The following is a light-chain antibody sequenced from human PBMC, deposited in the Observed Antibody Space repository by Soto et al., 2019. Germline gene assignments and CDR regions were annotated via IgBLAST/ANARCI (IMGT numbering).Light chain of an antibody. J-gene: IGLJ1*01. CDR1: SSDVGGYNY. V-gene: IGLV2-14*03. Sequence: QSALTQPASVSGSPGQSITISCTGTSSDVGGYNYVSWYQHHPGKAPKLIIYDVSNRPSGVSIRFSGSKSDNTACLTISGLQPEDEADYHCSSYTTSNTRQIVFGTGTKLTVL. CDR3: SSYTTSNTRQIV. CDR2: DVS.